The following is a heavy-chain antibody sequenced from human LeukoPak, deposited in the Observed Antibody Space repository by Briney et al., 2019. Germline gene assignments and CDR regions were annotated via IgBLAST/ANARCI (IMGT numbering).Heavy chain of an antibody. CDR3: ARDGSNYYWYFDL. Sequence: GGSLRLSCAASGFTVNSNYMSWVRQAPGKGLEWVSVIYSGGSTYYADSVKGRFPISRDNSKNTLYLQMNSLGAEDTAVYYCARDGSNYYWYFDLWGRGTLVTVSS. CDR1: GFTVNSNY. V-gene: IGHV3-53*01. D-gene: IGHD4-11*01. CDR2: IYSGGST. J-gene: IGHJ2*01.